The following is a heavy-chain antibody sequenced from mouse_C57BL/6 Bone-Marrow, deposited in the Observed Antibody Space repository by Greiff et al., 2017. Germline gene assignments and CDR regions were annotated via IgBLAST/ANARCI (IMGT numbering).Heavy chain of an antibody. J-gene: IGHJ3*01. CDR1: GFTFTDYY. Sequence: DVKLQESGGGLVQPGGSLSLSCAASGFTFTDYYMSWVRQPPGKALEWLGFIRNKANGYTTEYSASVKDRFTISRDNSQSIIYLPMNAFRAEDSASYYGGSYYDGYGWFAYWGQGTLVTVSA. V-gene: IGHV7-3*01. CDR3: GSYYDGYGWFAY. D-gene: IGHD2-3*01. CDR2: IRNKANGYTT.